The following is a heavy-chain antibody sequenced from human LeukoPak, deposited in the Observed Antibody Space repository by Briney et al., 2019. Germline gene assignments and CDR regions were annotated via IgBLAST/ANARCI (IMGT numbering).Heavy chain of an antibody. CDR3: AKDYYGSGSYSVNWFDP. D-gene: IGHD3-10*01. J-gene: IGHJ5*02. V-gene: IGHV3-30*02. Sequence: GGSLRLSCAASGFTFSSYGMHWVRQAPGKGLEWVAFILYDGSNKYYADSVKGRFTISRDNSKNTLYLQMNSLRAEDTAVYYCAKDYYGSGSYSVNWFDPWGQGTLVTVSS. CDR2: ILYDGSNK. CDR1: GFTFSSYG.